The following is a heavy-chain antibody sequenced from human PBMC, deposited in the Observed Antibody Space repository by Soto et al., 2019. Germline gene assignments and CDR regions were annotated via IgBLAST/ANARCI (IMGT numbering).Heavy chain of an antibody. D-gene: IGHD5-12*01. Sequence: PGGSLRLSCAASGFTFSGYAMSWVRQAPGKGLEWVSAISGSGVSTYYADSVKGRFTISRDNSKNTLYLQMNSLRAEDTAVYYCTKENIVTNYFDYWGQGTLVTVSS. CDR1: GFTFSGYA. CDR2: ISGSGVST. V-gene: IGHV3-23*01. CDR3: TKENIVTNYFDY. J-gene: IGHJ4*02.